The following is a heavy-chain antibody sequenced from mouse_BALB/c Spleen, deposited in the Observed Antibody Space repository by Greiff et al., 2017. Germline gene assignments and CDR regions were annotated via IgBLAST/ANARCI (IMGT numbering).Heavy chain of an antibody. CDR2: IRNKANGYTT. CDR1: GFTFTDYY. CDR3: ARETTAIWAMYY. V-gene: IGHV7-3*02. Sequence: EVKLVESGGGLVQPGGSLRLSCATSGFTFTDYYMSWVRQPPGKALEWLGFIRNKANGYTTEYSASVKGRFTISRDNSQSILYLQMNTLRAEDSATYYCARETTAIWAMYYWGQGTSVTVSS. J-gene: IGHJ4*01. D-gene: IGHD1-2*01.